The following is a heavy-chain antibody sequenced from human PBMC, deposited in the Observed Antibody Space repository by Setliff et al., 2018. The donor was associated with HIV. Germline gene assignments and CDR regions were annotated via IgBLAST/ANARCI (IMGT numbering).Heavy chain of an antibody. V-gene: IGHV4-59*11. CDR3: ARDPGGLYCTSASCQGGCFDP. J-gene: IGHJ5*02. D-gene: IGHD2-2*01. Sequence: PSETLSLTGTVSGGSINSHYWSWVRQPRGKGLEWIGSIYYSRNTNYNTSLKSRVTISVETSKNKFSLNLNSVTAADTAVYYCARDPGGLYCTSASCQGGCFDPWGQGTLVTVSS. CDR1: GGSINSHY. CDR2: IYYSRNT.